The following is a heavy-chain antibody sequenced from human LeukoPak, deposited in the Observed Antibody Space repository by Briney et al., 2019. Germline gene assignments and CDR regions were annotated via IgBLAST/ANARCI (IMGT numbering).Heavy chain of an antibody. CDR3: ARGTYYYVNS. J-gene: IGHJ5*02. V-gene: IGHV1-46*01. Sequence: ASVNLSCTASGYTFTIYYMHWNRHAPGPRLEWMRIINPNGGSTTYAQKFQSRVTITRDVSTSTVYMDLSSLRFEDTAVYSCARGTYYYVNSWGQGTLVTVSS. D-gene: IGHD1-26*01. CDR2: INPNGGST. CDR1: GYTFTIYY.